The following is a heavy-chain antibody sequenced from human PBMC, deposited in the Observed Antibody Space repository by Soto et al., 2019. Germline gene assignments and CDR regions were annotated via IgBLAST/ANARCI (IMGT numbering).Heavy chain of an antibody. D-gene: IGHD3-22*01. J-gene: IGHJ4*02. CDR3: ARVLGDYDSSGYLDY. CDR2: ISAYNGNT. Sequence: GASVKVSCKASGYTFTSYGISWVRQAPGQGLEWMGWISAYNGNTNYAQKLQGRVTMTTDTSTSTAYMELRSLRSDDTAVYYCARVLGDYDSSGYLDYWGQGTLVTVSS. V-gene: IGHV1-18*01. CDR1: GYTFTSYG.